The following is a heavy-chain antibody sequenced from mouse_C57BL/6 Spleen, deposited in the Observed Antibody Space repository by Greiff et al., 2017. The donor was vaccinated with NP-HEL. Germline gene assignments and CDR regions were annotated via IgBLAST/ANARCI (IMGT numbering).Heavy chain of an antibody. CDR3: AAGYGCYVFGY. V-gene: IGHV1-52*01. D-gene: IGHD2-3*01. Sequence: QVQLQQPGAELVRPGSSVKLSCKASGYTFTSYWMHWVKQRPIQGLEWIGNIDPSDSETHYNQKFKGKATLTVDKSSSTAYMPLSSLTSEDSAVFYCAAGYGCYVFGYWGKGTLVTVAA. CDR2: IDPSDSET. CDR1: GYTFTSYW. J-gene: IGHJ3*02.